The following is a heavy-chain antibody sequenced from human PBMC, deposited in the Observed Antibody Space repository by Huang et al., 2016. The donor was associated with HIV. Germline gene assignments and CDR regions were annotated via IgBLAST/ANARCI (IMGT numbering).Heavy chain of an antibody. J-gene: IGHJ3*01. V-gene: IGHV4-34*01. D-gene: IGHD1-26*01. CDR1: GGSFSGYY. CDR2: INHSGST. Sequence: QVQLQQWGAGLLTPSATLSLTCAVSGGSFSGYYWSLIRQPPGKGLEWIGQINHSGSTDYNPSRRRRVSMSVDTAKNQFYLRLNSVSAADTAVYFWARPKLGAHDSFDVWGQGTMVTVSS. CDR3: ARPKLGAHDSFDV.